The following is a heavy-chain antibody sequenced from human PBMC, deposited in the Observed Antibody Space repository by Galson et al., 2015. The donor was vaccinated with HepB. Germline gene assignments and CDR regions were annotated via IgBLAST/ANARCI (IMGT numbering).Heavy chain of an antibody. CDR2: ISYDGSNK. J-gene: IGHJ4*02. V-gene: IGHV3-30-3*01. CDR3: AKTRGGFDY. CDR1: GFTFSSYA. Sequence: SLRLSCAASGFTFSSYAMHWVRQAPGKGLEWVAVISYDGSNKYYADSVKGRFTISRDNSKNTLYLQMNSLRAEDTAVYYCAKTRGGFDYWGQGTLVTVSS. D-gene: IGHD2-2*01.